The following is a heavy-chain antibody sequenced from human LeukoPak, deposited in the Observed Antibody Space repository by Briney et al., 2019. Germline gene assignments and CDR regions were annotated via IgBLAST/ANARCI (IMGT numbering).Heavy chain of an antibody. Sequence: ASVKVSCKASGYTFASYGISWVRQAPGQGLEWMGWISAYNGNTNYAQKLQGRVTMTTDTSTSTAYMELRSLRSDDTAVYYCARAKRYPVAGMLDPWGQGTLVTVSS. D-gene: IGHD6-19*01. CDR1: GYTFASYG. V-gene: IGHV1-18*04. J-gene: IGHJ5*02. CDR2: ISAYNGNT. CDR3: ARAKRYPVAGMLDP.